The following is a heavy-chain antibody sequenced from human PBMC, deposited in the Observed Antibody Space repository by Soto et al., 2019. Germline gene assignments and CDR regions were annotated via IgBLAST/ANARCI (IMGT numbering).Heavy chain of an antibody. CDR3: TTEIRPDS. Sequence: SETLSLTCTVSGGSISSGGYYWNWIRQYPGKGLEWIAYIYQSGTPYYNPSPKSRATISIDRSKNQFSLMLDSVTAADLADYYCTTEIRPDSWRPGILVTVSS. CDR2: IYQSGTP. V-gene: IGHV4-31*03. J-gene: IGHJ4*02. CDR1: GGSISSGGYY.